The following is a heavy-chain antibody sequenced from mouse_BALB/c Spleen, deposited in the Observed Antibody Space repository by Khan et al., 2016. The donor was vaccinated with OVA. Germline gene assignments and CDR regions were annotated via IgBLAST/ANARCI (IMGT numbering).Heavy chain of an antibody. CDR1: GYTFTDYY. CDR3: ARRNYFGYTFAY. V-gene: IGHV1-77*01. CDR2: ISPGSGDT. J-gene: IGHJ3*01. D-gene: IGHD1-2*01. Sequence: QVQLKQSGAELARPGASVKLSCKASGYTFTDYYINWVKQRTGQGLEWIGEISPGSGDTYYNERFKGKATLTADKSSSTAYMQLRSLTSEASAVYFCARRNYFGYTFAYWGQGTLVTVPA.